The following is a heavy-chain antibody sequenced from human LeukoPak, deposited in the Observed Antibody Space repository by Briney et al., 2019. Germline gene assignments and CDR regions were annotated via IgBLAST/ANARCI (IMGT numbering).Heavy chain of an antibody. J-gene: IGHJ4*02. CDR3: ARAGIAGRPPDY. V-gene: IGHV3-74*01. Sequence: QPGGSLRLSCAASGFTFSSYGMHWVRQAPGKGLGWVSRINSDESSTSYADSVKGRFTISRDNAKNTLHLQMNSLRAEDTAVYYCARAGIAGRPPDYWGQGTLVTVSS. CDR2: INSDESST. D-gene: IGHD6-6*01. CDR1: GFTFSSYG.